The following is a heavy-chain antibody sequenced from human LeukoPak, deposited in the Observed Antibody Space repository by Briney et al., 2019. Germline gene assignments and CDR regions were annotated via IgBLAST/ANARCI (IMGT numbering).Heavy chain of an antibody. D-gene: IGHD4-17*01. CDR1: GGSFSGYY. V-gene: IGHV4-34*01. J-gene: IGHJ4*02. Sequence: PSETLSLTCAVYGGSFSGYYWSWIRQPPGKGLEWIGEINHSGSTNYNPSLKSRVTMSVDTSKNQFSLKLSSVTAADTAVYYCARKYGDYVDYFDYWGQGTLVTVSS. CDR2: INHSGST. CDR3: ARKYGDYVDYFDY.